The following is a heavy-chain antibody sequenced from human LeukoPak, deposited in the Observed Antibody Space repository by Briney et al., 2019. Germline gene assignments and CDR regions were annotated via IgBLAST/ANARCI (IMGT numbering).Heavy chain of an antibody. CDR2: IYSGGST. Sequence: GGSLRLSCAASGFTFSSYAMSWVRQAPGKGLEWVSVIYSGGSTYYADSVKGRFTISRDNSKNTLYLQMNSLRAEDTAVYYCARIGYSSSSWDYWGQGTLVTVAS. CDR3: ARIGYSSSSWDY. V-gene: IGHV3-66*01. J-gene: IGHJ4*02. D-gene: IGHD6-6*01. CDR1: GFTFSSYA.